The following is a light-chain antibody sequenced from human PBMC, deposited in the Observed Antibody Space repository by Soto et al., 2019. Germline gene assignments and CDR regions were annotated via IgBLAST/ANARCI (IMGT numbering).Light chain of an antibody. CDR2: GAA. J-gene: IGKJ2*01. CDR3: QQYGSPPYT. Sequence: EIVLTQSPGTLSLSPGERATLSCRASQSVSAGYLAWYQQKPGQAPRLLIYGAANRATGIPDRFSGSGSGTDFTLTISRMEPEDFAMYYCQQYGSPPYTFGRGTKLEI. CDR1: QSVSAGY. V-gene: IGKV3-20*01.